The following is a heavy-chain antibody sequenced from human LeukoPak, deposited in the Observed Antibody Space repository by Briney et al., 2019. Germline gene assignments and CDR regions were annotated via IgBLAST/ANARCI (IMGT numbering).Heavy chain of an antibody. CDR2: ISAYNGNT. D-gene: IGHD1-26*01. J-gene: IGHJ3*02. V-gene: IGHV1-18*01. Sequence: GASVKVSCKASGYTFTSYDINWVRQAPGQGLEWMGWISAYNGNTNYAQKLQGRVTMTTDTSTSTAYMELRSLRSDDTAVYYCARDALRWERRAFDIWGQGTMVTVSS. CDR1: GYTFTSYD. CDR3: ARDALRWERRAFDI.